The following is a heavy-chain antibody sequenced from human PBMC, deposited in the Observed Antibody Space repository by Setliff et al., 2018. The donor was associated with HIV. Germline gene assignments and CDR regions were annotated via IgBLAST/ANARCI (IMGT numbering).Heavy chain of an antibody. CDR3: ARVAVPGLAYFPH. CDR2: INPGGGST. J-gene: IGHJ1*01. Sequence: RASVKVSCKASGYTFTSYHMHWVRQAPGQGLEWMGIINPGGGSTSYAQKFQGRVTMTRDTSTSTVYMELRSLRSDDTAIYYCARVAVPGLAYFPHWGQGTLVTVSS. CDR1: GYTFTSYH. V-gene: IGHV1-46*01. D-gene: IGHD6-19*01.